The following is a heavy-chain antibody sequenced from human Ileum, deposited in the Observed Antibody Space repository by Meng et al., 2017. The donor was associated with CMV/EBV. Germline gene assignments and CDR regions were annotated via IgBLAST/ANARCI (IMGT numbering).Heavy chain of an antibody. V-gene: IGHV4-4*07. Sequence: QGHLQGSGPGLVRPSGPLPLTCTVSGDFANNVSWSWIRQPAGKGLQWIGRISTSGSDNYNPSRKSRVTMSVDTSKKQFSLKLSSVTAADTAVYYCARSGLRGIYVDYWGQGTLVTVSS. CDR3: ARSGLRGIYVDY. J-gene: IGHJ4*02. CDR1: GDFANNVS. D-gene: IGHD4-17*01. CDR2: ISTSGSD.